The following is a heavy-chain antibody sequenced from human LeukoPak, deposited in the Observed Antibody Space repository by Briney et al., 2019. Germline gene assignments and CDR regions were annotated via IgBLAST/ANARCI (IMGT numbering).Heavy chain of an antibody. D-gene: IGHD2-21*02. CDR3: AGPREACCGGDCYS. CDR2: ISSSSSYI. V-gene: IGHV3-21*01. Sequence: GSLRLSCAASGFTFSSYSMNWVRQAPGKGLEGVSSISSSSSYIYYADSVKGRFTISRDNAKNSLYLQMNSLRDEDMAVYYCAGPREACCGGDCYSWGQGTLVTVSS. CDR1: GFTFSSYS. J-gene: IGHJ4*02.